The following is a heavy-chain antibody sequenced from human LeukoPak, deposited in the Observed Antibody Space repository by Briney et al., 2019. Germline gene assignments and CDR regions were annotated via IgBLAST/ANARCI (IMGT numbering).Heavy chain of an antibody. CDR3: AEASRGPGETY. CDR2: IKQDGSEK. J-gene: IGHJ4*02. D-gene: IGHD3-10*01. V-gene: IGHV3-7*01. Sequence: GGSLRLSCAASGFTFSSYWMSWVRQAPGKGLEWVANIKQDGSEKQYVDSVKGRFTISRDNVKNSLYLQMNSLRVEDTAVYYCAEASRGPGETYWGQGTLVTVSS. CDR1: GFTFSSYW.